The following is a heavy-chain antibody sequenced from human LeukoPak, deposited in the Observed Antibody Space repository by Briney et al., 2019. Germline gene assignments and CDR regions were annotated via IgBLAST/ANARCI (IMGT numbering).Heavy chain of an antibody. V-gene: IGHV4-59*08. Sequence: SETLSLTCTVSGGSISSYYWSWIRQPPGKGLEWIGYIYYGGSTNYNPSLKSRVTISVDTSRNQFSLKLSSVTAADTAVYYCARSGQLRYFDWHYFDYWGQGTLVTVSS. D-gene: IGHD3-9*01. CDR2: IYYGGST. CDR3: ARSGQLRYFDWHYFDY. J-gene: IGHJ4*02. CDR1: GGSISSYY.